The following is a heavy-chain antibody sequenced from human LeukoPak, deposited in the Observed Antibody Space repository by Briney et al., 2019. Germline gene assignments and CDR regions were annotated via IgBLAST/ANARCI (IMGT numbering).Heavy chain of an antibody. J-gene: IGHJ5*02. CDR2: IIPIFGTA. CDR1: GYTFTSYG. Sequence: ASVKVSCKASGYTFTSYGVSWVRQAPGQGLEWMGGIIPIFGTANYAQKFQGRVTITADESTSTAYMELSSLRSEDTAVYYCAYAMVRGVINPWGQGTLVTVSS. CDR3: AYAMVRGVINP. D-gene: IGHD3-10*01. V-gene: IGHV1-69*13.